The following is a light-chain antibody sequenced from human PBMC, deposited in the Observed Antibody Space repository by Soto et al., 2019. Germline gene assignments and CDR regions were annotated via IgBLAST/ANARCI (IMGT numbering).Light chain of an antibody. Sequence: LAQPASVSCFPGQSIAISCSGTGSDVGDFRYVSWYQQRPGNAPKVLIYDVSNRPSGVSNRFSGSKSGNTASLTISGLQAEDEADYFCNSYTDNNTPVFGGGTKVIVL. CDR1: GSDVGDFRY. CDR2: DVS. CDR3: NSYTDNNTPV. V-gene: IGLV2-14*01. J-gene: IGLJ2*01.